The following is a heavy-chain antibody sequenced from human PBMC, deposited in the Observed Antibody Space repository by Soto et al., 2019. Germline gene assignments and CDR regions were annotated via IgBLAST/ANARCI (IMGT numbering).Heavy chain of an antibody. CDR3: ARREVEDYYYYGMDF. D-gene: IGHD1-26*01. CDR2: INPSGGST. V-gene: IGHV1-46*01. CDR1: GYTFTSYY. Sequence: ASVKVSCKASGYTFTSYYMHWVRQAPGQGLEWMGIINPSGGSTSYAQKFQGRVTMTRDTSTSTVYMELSSLRSEDTAVYYCARREVEDYYYYGMDFWGQGTTFTVSS. J-gene: IGHJ6*02.